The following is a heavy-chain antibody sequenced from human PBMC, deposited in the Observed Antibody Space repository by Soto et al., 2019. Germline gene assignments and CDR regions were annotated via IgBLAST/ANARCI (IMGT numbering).Heavy chain of an antibody. CDR2: MQPSTGRT. D-gene: IGHD1-26*01. CDR3: ARGVSAGVDY. CDR1: GYSFTSLD. V-gene: IGHV1-8*01. J-gene: IGHJ4*02. Sequence: GASVKVSRKASGYSFTSLDINWVRQTAGQGLEWMGWMQPSTGRTGYAQKCQGRVTMTRDTSINTAYMELTTLTSDGTAFYYCARGVSAGVDYWGQGTLVTVSS.